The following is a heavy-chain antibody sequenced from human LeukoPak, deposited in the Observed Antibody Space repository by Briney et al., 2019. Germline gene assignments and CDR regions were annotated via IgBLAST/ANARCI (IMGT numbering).Heavy chain of an antibody. CDR2: IYSDGTT. D-gene: IGHD3-3*01. J-gene: IGHJ4*02. CDR3: ARERHITIFGVIFITFDY. V-gene: IGHV3-53*01. Sequence: GGSLRLSCAASGFTVSGNYMNWVRQAPGKGLEWVSVIYSDGTTYYADSVKGRFTISRDNSKNTLYLQMNSLRAEDTAVYYCARERHITIFGVIFITFDYWGQGTLVTVSS. CDR1: GFTVSGNY.